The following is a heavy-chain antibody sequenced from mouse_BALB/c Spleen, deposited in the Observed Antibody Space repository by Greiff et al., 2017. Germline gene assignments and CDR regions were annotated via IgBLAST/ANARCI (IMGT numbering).Heavy chain of an antibody. Sequence: VQLQQSGAELVRPGALVKLSCKASGFNIKDYYMHWVKQRPEQGLEWIGWIDPENGNTIYDPKFQGKASITADTSSNTAYLQLSSLTSEDTAVYYCARFGNSYAMDYWGRGTTVTVSS. CDR2: IDPENGNT. V-gene: IGHV14-1*02. D-gene: IGHD2-1*01. J-gene: IGHJ4*01. CDR3: ARFGNSYAMDY. CDR1: GFNIKDYY.